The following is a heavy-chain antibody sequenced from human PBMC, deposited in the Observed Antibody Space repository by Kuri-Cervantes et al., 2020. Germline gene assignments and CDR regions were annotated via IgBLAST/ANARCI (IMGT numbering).Heavy chain of an antibody. Sequence: GGSLRLSCAASGFTFSSYSMNWVRQAPGKGLEWVSYISSSSSTIYYADSVKGRFTISRDNAKNSLYLQMNSLRAEDTAVYYCARGIGSKYSSCSDYWGQGTLVTVSS. CDR1: GFTFSSYS. D-gene: IGHD6-6*01. CDR3: ARGIGSKYSSCSDY. J-gene: IGHJ4*02. CDR2: ISSSSSTI. V-gene: IGHV3-48*04.